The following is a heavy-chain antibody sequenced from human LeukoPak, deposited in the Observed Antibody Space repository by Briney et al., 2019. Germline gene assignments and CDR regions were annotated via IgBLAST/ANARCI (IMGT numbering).Heavy chain of an antibody. CDR3: AREGIYGDYRH. CDR1: GGSVSDYY. CDR2: IDTSGST. D-gene: IGHD4-17*01. V-gene: IGHV4-4*07. J-gene: IGHJ4*02. Sequence: PSETLSLTCTVSGGSVSDYYWSWIRQSPGKGLEWIGRIDTSGSTNYNPSLKSRVTMSADTSKKQFSLKLRSVTAADTAVYYCAREGIYGDYRHWGQGTLVTVSS.